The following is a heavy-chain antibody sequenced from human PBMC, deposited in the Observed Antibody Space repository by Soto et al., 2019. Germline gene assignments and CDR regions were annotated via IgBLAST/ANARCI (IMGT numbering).Heavy chain of an antibody. CDR1: GYTFTSYY. Sequence: ASVKVSCKASGYTFTSYYMHWVRQAPGQGLEWMGIINPSGGSTSYAQKFQGRVTMTRDTSTSTVYMELSSLRSEDTAVYYCARGQAIITGTTPGDYWGQGTLVTVSS. D-gene: IGHD1-7*01. J-gene: IGHJ4*02. CDR3: ARGQAIITGTTPGDY. CDR2: INPSGGST. V-gene: IGHV1-46*01.